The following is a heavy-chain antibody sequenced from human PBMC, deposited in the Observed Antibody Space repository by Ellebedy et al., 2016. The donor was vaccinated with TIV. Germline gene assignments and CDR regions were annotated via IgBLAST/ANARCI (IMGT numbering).Heavy chain of an antibody. J-gene: IGHJ2*01. Sequence: MPSETLSLTCNVSGGSISRYYWRWIRQPPGKGLEWIGSFYSSGCTNYNPSLKSRVTISEDTSKNQISLRLRSVTAADTAVYYCASKDHGYWYFDLWGRGTLVTVSS. D-gene: IGHD1-14*01. CDR2: FYSSGCT. CDR1: GGSISRYY. CDR3: ASKDHGYWYFDL. V-gene: IGHV4-59*01.